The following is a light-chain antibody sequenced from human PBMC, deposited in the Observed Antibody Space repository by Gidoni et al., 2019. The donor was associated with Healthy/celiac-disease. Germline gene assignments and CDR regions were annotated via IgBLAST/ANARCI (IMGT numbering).Light chain of an antibody. CDR2: GNS. J-gene: IGLJ2*01. CDR3: QSYDSSLSGWV. CDR1: SSNIGAGYD. V-gene: IGLV1-40*01. Sequence: QSVLTQPPSVSGAPGQRVTISCTGSSSNIGAGYDLHWYQQLPGTAPKPLIYGNSNRPSGVPDRFSGSKSGTSASLAITVLQAEDEADYYCQSYDSSLSGWVFGGGTKLTVL.